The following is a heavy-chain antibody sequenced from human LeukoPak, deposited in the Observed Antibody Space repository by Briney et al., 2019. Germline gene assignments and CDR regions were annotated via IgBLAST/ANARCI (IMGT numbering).Heavy chain of an antibody. J-gene: IGHJ4*02. CDR3: AKREKGTTGRFFDY. Sequence: GGSLRLSSAASGFTFTNYAMTWVRQAPGKGLEWVSGISEGVGNTYYADSVKGRFTISRDHSKNTLYLQMNSLRAEDTALYYCAKREKGTTGRFFDYWGQGTLVTVSS. CDR2: ISEGVGNT. V-gene: IGHV3-23*01. CDR1: GFTFTNYA. D-gene: IGHD4-17*01.